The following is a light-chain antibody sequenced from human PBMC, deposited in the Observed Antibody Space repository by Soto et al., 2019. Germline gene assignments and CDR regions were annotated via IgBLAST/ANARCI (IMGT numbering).Light chain of an antibody. V-gene: IGKV4-1*01. J-gene: IGKJ4*01. CDR2: WAS. CDR1: QSVLYSSNNKNN. Sequence: DIVMIQSPDSLAVSLGERATINCKSSQSVLYSSNNKNNLAWYQQKPGQPPKLLIYWASTRESGVPDRFSGSGSGTGFTLTISSLQAEDVAVYYCQQYFSTPLTFGGGTKVEIK. CDR3: QQYFSTPLT.